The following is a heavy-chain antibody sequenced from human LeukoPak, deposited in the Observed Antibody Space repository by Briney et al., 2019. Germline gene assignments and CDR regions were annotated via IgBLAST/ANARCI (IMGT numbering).Heavy chain of an antibody. CDR2: IYSSSIT. V-gene: IGHV3-53*04. D-gene: IGHD3-10*01. Sequence: GGSLRLSCAASGFTVSSDYMSWVRQAPGKGLEWVSVIYSSSITSYADSAKGRFTISRHNSKNTLYLQMNSLRADDTAVYYCARGRGAANDAFDIWGQGTMVTVSS. J-gene: IGHJ3*02. CDR1: GFTVSSDY. CDR3: ARGRGAANDAFDI.